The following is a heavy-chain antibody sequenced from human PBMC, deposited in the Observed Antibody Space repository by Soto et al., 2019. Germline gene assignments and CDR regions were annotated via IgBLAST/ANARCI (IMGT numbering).Heavy chain of an antibody. CDR1: GFTFSSYA. V-gene: IGHV3-23*01. D-gene: IGHD6-6*01. J-gene: IGHJ6*02. CDR2: MSGSGGSP. Sequence: GGSLRLSCAASGFTFSSYAMSWVRQAPGKGLEWVSAMSGSGGSPYYADSVKGRFTISRDNSKNTLYLQMNSLRAEDTAVYYCAKGSDAIAARRYYGMDVWGQGTTVTVSS. CDR3: AKGSDAIAARRYYGMDV.